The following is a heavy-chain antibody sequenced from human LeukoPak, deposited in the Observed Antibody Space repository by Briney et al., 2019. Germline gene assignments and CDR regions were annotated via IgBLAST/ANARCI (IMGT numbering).Heavy chain of an antibody. V-gene: IGHV1-69*13. CDR3: ATPERYSGSSTSRDPRFDY. Sequence: SVKVSCKASGGTFSSYAISWVRQAPGQGLEWMGGIIPIFGTANYAQKFQGRVTITADESTSTAYMERSSLRSEDTAVYYCATPERYSGSSTSRDPRFDYWGQGTPVTVSS. D-gene: IGHD1-26*01. CDR2: IIPIFGTA. CDR1: GGTFSSYA. J-gene: IGHJ4*02.